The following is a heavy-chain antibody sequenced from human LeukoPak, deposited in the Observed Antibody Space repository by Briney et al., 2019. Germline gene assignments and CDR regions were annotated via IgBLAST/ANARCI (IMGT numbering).Heavy chain of an antibody. V-gene: IGHV4-38-2*02. D-gene: IGHD3-3*01. J-gene: IGHJ6*03. CDR2: IYHSGST. CDR3: ARASYDFWSYYYYYYYMDV. CDR1: GYSISSGYY. Sequence: SETLSLTCTVSGYSISSGYYWGWIRQPPGKGLEWIGSIYHSGSTYYNPSLKSRVTISVDTSKNQFSLKLSSVTAADTAVYYCARASYDFWSYYYYYYYMDVWGKGTTVTVSS.